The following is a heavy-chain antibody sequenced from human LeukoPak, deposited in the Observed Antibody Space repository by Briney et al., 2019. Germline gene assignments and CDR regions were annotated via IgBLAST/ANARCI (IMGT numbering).Heavy chain of an antibody. Sequence: GGSLRLSCAASGFTFNSYSMNWVRQAPGKGLEWVSSISSSSSYIYYADSVKGRFTISRDNAKNSLYLQMNSLRAEDTAVYYCARGSGGIPSYFQHWGQGTLVTVSS. CDR1: GFTFNSYS. V-gene: IGHV3-21*01. J-gene: IGHJ1*01. CDR3: ARGSGGIPSYFQH. D-gene: IGHD2-15*01. CDR2: ISSSSSYI.